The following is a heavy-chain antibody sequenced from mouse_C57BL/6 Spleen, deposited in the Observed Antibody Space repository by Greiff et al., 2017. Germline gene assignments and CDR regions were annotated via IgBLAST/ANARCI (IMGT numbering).Heavy chain of an antibody. CDR2: IYPGSGNT. V-gene: IGHV1-76*01. D-gene: IGHD2-1*01. CDR3: GIWELPSYFDG. CDR1: GYTFTNYY. Sequence: QVQLQQSGAELVRPGASVKLSCKASGYTFTNYYINWVKQRPGQGLEWIARIYPGSGNTYYNEKFKGKATLTAEKSSSTAYMQLSSLTSEDSAVYFGGIWELPSYFDGWGQGATLTVSS. J-gene: IGHJ2*01.